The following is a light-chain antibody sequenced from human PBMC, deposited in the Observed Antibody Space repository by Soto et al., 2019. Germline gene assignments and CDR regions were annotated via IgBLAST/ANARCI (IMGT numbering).Light chain of an antibody. CDR1: QSISSY. J-gene: IGKJ5*01. V-gene: IGKV1-33*01. Sequence: DIQMTQSPSSLSASVGDRVTITCRASQSISSYLNWYQQKPGKAPKLLIYDVSNLETGVPSRFSGSGSETHFTLTINSLQPEDIATYYCQQYENFPVTFGQGTRLEI. CDR3: QQYENFPVT. CDR2: DVS.